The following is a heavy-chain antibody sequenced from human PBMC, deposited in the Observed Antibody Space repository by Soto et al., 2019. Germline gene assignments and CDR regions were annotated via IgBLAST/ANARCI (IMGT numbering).Heavy chain of an antibody. V-gene: IGHV3-15*01. J-gene: IGHJ4*02. D-gene: IGHD3-22*01. CDR3: TTEVDYYDSSGYYRYYFDY. CDR2: IKSKTDGGTT. CDR1: GFTFINAW. Sequence: GGSLRLSCAASGFTFINAWMRWVRQAPGKGLEWVGRIKSKTDGGTTDYAAPVKGRFTISRDDSKNMLYLQMNSLKTEDTAVYYCTTEVDYYDSSGYYRYYFDYWGQGTLVTVSS.